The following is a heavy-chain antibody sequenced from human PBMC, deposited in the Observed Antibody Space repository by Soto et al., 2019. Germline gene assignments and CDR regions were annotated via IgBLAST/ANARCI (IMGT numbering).Heavy chain of an antibody. CDR2: ISGSGGST. J-gene: IGHJ4*02. CDR1: GFTFSSYA. CDR3: ARRGSGSYYDY. D-gene: IGHD1-26*01. Sequence: GSLRLSCAASGFTFSSYAMRWVRQAPGKGLEWVSAISGSGGSTYYADSVKGRFTVSRDTSKNTLYLQMNSLRAEDTAVYYCARRGSGSYYDYWGQGTLVTVSS. V-gene: IGHV3-23*01.